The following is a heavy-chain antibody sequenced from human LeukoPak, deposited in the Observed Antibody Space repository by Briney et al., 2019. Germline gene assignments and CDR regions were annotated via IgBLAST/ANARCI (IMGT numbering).Heavy chain of an antibody. D-gene: IGHD2-2*01. CDR3: NIGPKVVPAARNFQH. CDR1: GFTFNNAW. Sequence: GGSLRLSCAASGFTFNNAWMRWVRQAPGKGLEWVGRIKSKTDGGTTDYGAPVKGRFTISRDDSKNTLYLQMNSLKTEDTAVYYCNIGPKVVPAARNFQHWGQGTLVTVSS. CDR2: IKSKTDGGTT. J-gene: IGHJ1*01. V-gene: IGHV3-15*01.